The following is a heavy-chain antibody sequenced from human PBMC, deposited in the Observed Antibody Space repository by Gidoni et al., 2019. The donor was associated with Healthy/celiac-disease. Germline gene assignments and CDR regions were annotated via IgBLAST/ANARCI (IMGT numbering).Heavy chain of an antibody. Sequence: QVQLVESGGGVVQPGRSLRLSCAASGFTFSSYGMHWVRQAPGKGLEWVAVIWYDGSKKYYADSVKGRFTISRDNSKNTLYLQMNSLRAEDTAVYYCARRAYYFDYWGQGTLVTVSS. V-gene: IGHV3-33*01. J-gene: IGHJ4*02. CDR3: ARRAYYFDY. CDR1: GFTFSSYG. CDR2: IWYDGSKK.